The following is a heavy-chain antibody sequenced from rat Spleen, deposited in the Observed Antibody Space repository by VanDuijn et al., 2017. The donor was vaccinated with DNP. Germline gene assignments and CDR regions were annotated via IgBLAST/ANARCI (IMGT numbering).Heavy chain of an antibody. CDR1: GFTFSDYN. V-gene: IGHV5S10*01. CDR3: ATRENGGFFAY. CDR2: IIYDGSRT. Sequence: EVQLVESGGGLVQPGRSLKLSCAASGFTFSDYNMAWVRQAPKKGLEWVATIIYDGSRTYYRDSVKGRFTISRDNAKSTLYLQMDSLRSEDTATYYCATRENGGFFAYWGQGTLVTVSS. J-gene: IGHJ3*01. D-gene: IGHD1-11*01.